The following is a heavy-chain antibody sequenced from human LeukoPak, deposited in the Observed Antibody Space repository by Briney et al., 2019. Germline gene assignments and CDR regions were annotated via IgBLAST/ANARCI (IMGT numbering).Heavy chain of an antibody. CDR1: GYSISSGYY. D-gene: IGHD1-26*01. CDR3: ARVFAGAKGFDY. V-gene: IGHV4-38-2*02. J-gene: IGHJ4*02. Sequence: PSETLSLTCTVSGYSISSGYYWGWIRQPPGKGLEWIGSIYHSGSTYYNPPLKSRVTISVDTSKNQFSLKLSSVTAADTAVYYGARVFAGAKGFDYWGQGTLVTVSS. CDR2: IYHSGST.